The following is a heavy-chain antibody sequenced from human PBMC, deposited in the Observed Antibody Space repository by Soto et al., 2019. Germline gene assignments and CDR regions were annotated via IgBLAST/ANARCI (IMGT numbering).Heavy chain of an antibody. J-gene: IGHJ4*02. D-gene: IGHD2-2*02. V-gene: IGHV1-69*06. CDR3: ARGYCSSTSCYMIPDY. CDR2: IIPIFGTA. Sequence: QVQLVQSGAEVKKPGSSVKVSCKASGGTFSSYAISWVRQAPGQGLEWMGGIIPIFGTANYAQKFQGRVTITADNSTSIAYMELSSLRSEDRGVYYCARGYCSSTSCYMIPDYWGQGTLVTVSS. CDR1: GGTFSSYA.